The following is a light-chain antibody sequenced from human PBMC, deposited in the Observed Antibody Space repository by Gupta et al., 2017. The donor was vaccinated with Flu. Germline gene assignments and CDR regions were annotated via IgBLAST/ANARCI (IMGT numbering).Light chain of an antibody. Sequence: SVLTPPPSASGTPGPRVTISCSGGSSNIGSQTVNWYQQLPGTAPKLLIYSNNHRPAGVPDRFSGSKSGNAASLAISGIQYDDEADYYCAAWEDSLNGYVFGNGTKVSVL. CDR1: SSNIGSQT. CDR2: SNN. V-gene: IGLV1-44*01. J-gene: IGLJ1*01. CDR3: AAWEDSLNGYV.